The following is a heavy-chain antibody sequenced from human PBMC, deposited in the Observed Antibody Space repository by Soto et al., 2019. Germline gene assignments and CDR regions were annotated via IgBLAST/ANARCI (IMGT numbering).Heavy chain of an antibody. V-gene: IGHV4-38-2*02. CDR3: ARALSEYSSSYYFDY. J-gene: IGHJ4*02. Sequence: SETLSLTCTVSGYSISSGYYWGWIRQPPGKGLEWIGSIYHSGSTYYNPSLKSRVTISVDTSKNQFSLKLSSVTAADTAVYCCARALSEYSSSYYFDYWGQGTLVTVSS. CDR1: GYSISSGYY. D-gene: IGHD6-6*01. CDR2: IYHSGST.